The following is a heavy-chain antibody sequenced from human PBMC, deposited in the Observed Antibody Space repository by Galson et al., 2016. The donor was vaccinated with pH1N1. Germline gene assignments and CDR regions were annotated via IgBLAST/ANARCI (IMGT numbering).Heavy chain of an antibody. CDR2: INPNSGDT. J-gene: IGHJ4*02. Sequence: SVKVSCKASGFTITRNDFNWVRQATGQGLEWMGWINPNSGDTGYAQRFQGRVTITRNTSISTAYMELSSLKSDDTAVYSCARDLARQHDYWGQGTLVTVSS. CDR3: ARDLARQHDY. D-gene: IGHD1-1*01. CDR1: GFTITRND. V-gene: IGHV1-8*03.